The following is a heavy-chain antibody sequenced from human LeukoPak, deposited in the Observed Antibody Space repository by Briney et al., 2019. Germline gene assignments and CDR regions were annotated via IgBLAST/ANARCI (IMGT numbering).Heavy chain of an antibody. CDR1: GFTFRSYW. V-gene: IGHV3-7*01. D-gene: IGHD4-17*01. Sequence: GGSLRLSCAASGFTFRSYWMSWVRRAPGKGLEWVANINQDGSEKNYVDSVKGRFTIFRDNPKNSLDLEMDSLRVEDTAVYYCAREYDYGDPGIDYWGQGALVTVSS. J-gene: IGHJ4*02. CDR3: AREYDYGDPGIDY. CDR2: INQDGSEK.